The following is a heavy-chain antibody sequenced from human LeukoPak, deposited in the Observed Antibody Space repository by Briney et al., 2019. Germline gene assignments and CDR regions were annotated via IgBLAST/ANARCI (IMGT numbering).Heavy chain of an antibody. D-gene: IGHD5-24*01. CDR3: AKGGAEMATIHY. Sequence: GGSLRLSCAASGFTFSSYGMHWVRQAPGKGLEWVAFIRYDGSNKYYADSVKGRFTISRDNSKNTLYLQMNSLRAEDTAVYYCAKGGAEMATIHYRGQGTLVTVSS. V-gene: IGHV3-30*02. J-gene: IGHJ4*02. CDR1: GFTFSSYG. CDR2: IRYDGSNK.